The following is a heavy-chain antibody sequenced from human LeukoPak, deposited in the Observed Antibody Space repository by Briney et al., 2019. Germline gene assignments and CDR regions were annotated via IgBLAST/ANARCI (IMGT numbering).Heavy chain of an antibody. CDR3: ATTPRVSVVPAAMPSDGMAV. Sequence: HPGGSLRLSCAASGFTFSSYGMHWVRQAPGKGLEWLAVISYDGTNKYYADSVKGRFTISRDNSKTTLYLQMNSLRAEDTAVYYCATTPRVSVVPAAMPSDGMAVWGQGTTVSVSS. J-gene: IGHJ6*02. CDR1: GFTFSSYG. D-gene: IGHD2-2*01. V-gene: IGHV3-30*03. CDR2: ISYDGTNK.